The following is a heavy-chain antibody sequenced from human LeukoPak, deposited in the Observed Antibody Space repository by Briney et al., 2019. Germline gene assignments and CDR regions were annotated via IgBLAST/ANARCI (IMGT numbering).Heavy chain of an antibody. CDR3: AKSGPNFYHY. J-gene: IGHJ4*02. CDR2: INDSGGST. CDR1: GFTFRNYG. Sequence: GGFLRLSCEASGFTFRNYGMSWVRQAPGKGLEWVATINDSGGSTRNADSAKGRFTISRDNSKNTVHLQMNSLRAEDTAVYYCAKSGPNFYHYWGQGTLVTVSS. D-gene: IGHD1-7*01. V-gene: IGHV3-23*01.